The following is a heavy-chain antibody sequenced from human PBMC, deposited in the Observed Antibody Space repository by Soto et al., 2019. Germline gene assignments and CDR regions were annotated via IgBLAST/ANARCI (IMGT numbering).Heavy chain of an antibody. J-gene: IGHJ6*02. D-gene: IGHD5-18*01. V-gene: IGHV4-31*03. CDR3: ARDYGYGDYYYYGMDV. CDR2: IYYSGST. CDR1: GGSISSGGYY. Sequence: SETLSLTCTVSGGSISSGGYYWSWIRQHPGKGLEWIGYIYYSGSTYYNPSLKSRVTISVDTSKNQFSLKLSSVTAADTAVYYCARDYGYGDYYYYGMDVWGQGTTVTV.